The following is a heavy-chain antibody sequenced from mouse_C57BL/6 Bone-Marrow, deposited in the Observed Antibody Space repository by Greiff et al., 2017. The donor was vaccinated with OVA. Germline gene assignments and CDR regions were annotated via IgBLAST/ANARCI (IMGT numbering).Heavy chain of an antibody. V-gene: IGHV1-69*01. CDR2: IDPSDSST. Sequence: QVQLQQPGAELVMPGASVKLSCNASGYTFTSYWMHWVQQRPGQGLEWIGEIDPSDSSTNYNQKFKGKSTLTVDKSSSTAYMQLSSLTSEDSAVXYCARGRPLREYFDYWGQGTTLTVSS. CDR1: GYTFTSYW. J-gene: IGHJ2*01. CDR3: ARGRPLREYFDY.